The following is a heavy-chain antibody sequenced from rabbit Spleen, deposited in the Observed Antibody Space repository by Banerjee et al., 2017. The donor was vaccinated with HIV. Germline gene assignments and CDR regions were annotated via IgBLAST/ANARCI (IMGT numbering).Heavy chain of an antibody. D-gene: IGHD6-1*01. CDR3: ARSYANNGAYRYKL. J-gene: IGHJ4*01. Sequence: QQLVESGGGLVKPGASLTLTCKASGFSFSSGYDMCWVRQAPGKGLEWIACIYAGTIGSTYSASWAKGRFTCSKTSSTTVTLQMTSLTAADTATYFCARSYANNGAYRYKLWGPGTLVTVS. CDR1: GFSFSSGYD. V-gene: IGHV1S40*01. CDR2: IYAGTIGST.